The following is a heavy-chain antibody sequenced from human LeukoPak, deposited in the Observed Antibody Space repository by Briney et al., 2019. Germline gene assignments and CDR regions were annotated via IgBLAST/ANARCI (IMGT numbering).Heavy chain of an antibody. CDR3: ARDHNVADV. V-gene: IGHV3-7*01. D-gene: IGHD2-8*01. CDR1: GFTFSHYY. CDR2: LNQDGSVQ. Sequence: GGSLRLSCVASGFTFSHYYMTWYHQAPGKGLEWVANLNQDGSVQLYGDSVRGRFTISRDNAKNSVYIQMNSLRVEDTAMYYCARDHNVADVWGQGTMVTVS. J-gene: IGHJ3*01.